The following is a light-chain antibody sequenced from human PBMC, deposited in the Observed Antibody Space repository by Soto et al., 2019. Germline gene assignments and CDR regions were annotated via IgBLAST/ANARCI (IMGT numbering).Light chain of an antibody. V-gene: IGLV1-44*01. Sequence: QSVLTQSPSASVNPGQRGTMSWSGSRSNIGSNSVSWYQQLPGTVPKLLIYGSNERPLGVPDRFSGSKSGTSASLAISRLQAEYEPHYYCAFWDDGLDAWMFGVGTKLTVL. J-gene: IGLJ3*02. CDR1: RSNIGSNS. CDR3: AFWDDGLDAWM. CDR2: GSN.